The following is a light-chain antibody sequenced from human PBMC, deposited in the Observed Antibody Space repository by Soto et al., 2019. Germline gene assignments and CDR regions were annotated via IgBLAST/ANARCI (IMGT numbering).Light chain of an antibody. J-gene: IGKJ3*01. CDR3: QQYGSSPFT. Sequence: EIVLTQSPVTLSLSPGERATLSCRASQSVSSTYLAWYQQKPGQAPRLLISDVSSRATGIPDRFSGSGSGTDFTLTISRLEPEDFAVYYCQQYGSSPFTFGPGTKVDI. CDR1: QSVSSTY. V-gene: IGKV3-20*01. CDR2: DVS.